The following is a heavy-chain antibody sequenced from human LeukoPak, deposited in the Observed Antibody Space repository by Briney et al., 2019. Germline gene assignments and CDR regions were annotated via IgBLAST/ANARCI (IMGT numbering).Heavy chain of an antibody. CDR2: ISSSSSYI. J-gene: IGHJ4*02. CDR3: AKENDSSGYYKLDY. V-gene: IGHV3-21*01. CDR1: GFTFSSYS. Sequence: PGGSLRLSCAASGFTFSSYSMNWVRQAPGKGLEWVSSISSSSSYIYYADSVKGRFTISRDNAKNSLYLQMNSLRAEDTAVYYCAKENDSSGYYKLDYWGQGTLVTVSS. D-gene: IGHD3-22*01.